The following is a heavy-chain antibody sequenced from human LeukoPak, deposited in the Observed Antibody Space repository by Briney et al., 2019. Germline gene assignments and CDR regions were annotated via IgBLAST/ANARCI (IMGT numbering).Heavy chain of an antibody. CDR2: ISWNSGSI. D-gene: IGHD2-2*01. Sequence: PGGSLRLSCAASGFTFSSYEMNWVRQAPGKGLEWVSGISWNSGSIGYADSVKGRFTISRDNAKNSLYLQMNSLRAEDTALYYCAKGYCSSTSCYVDYWGQGTLVTVSS. CDR1: GFTFSSYE. CDR3: AKGYCSSTSCYVDY. J-gene: IGHJ4*02. V-gene: IGHV3-9*01.